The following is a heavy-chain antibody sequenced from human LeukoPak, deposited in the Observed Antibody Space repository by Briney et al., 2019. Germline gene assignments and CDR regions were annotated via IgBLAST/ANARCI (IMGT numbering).Heavy chain of an antibody. J-gene: IGHJ4*02. CDR1: GVSISIYY. Sequence: SETLSLTCTVSGVSISIYYWSWIRQPPGKGLEWIGYIYNSGSTNYNPSLKSRVTISVDTSKNQFSLKLSSVTAADTAVYYCARDRGPPEDYFDYWGQGTLVTVSS. V-gene: IGHV4-59*01. CDR2: IYNSGST. CDR3: ARDRGPPEDYFDY. D-gene: IGHD3-10*01.